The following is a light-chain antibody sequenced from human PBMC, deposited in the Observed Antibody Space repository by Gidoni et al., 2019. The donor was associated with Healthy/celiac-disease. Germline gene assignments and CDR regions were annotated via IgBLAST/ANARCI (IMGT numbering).Light chain of an antibody. CDR1: QGIRND. CDR3: LQDYNYPRT. CDR2: AAS. V-gene: IGKV1-6*01. Sequence: AIQMIQSPSPLSASVGDSFTTTCRSSQGIRNDLGWYQQKPGKAHKLLIYAASSLQSGVPSRFSGSGSGTDFTLTISSLQPEDFATYYCLQDYNYPRTFGQGTKVEIK. J-gene: IGKJ1*01.